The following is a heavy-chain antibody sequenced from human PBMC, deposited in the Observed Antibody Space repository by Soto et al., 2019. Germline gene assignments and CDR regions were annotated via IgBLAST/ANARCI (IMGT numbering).Heavy chain of an antibody. V-gene: IGHV4-59*08. Sequence: PSETLPHTCTVSGGSSSSYYWSWIRQPPGKGLEWIGYIYYSGSTNYNPSLKSRVTISVDTSKNQFSLKLSSVTAADTAVYYCARTPKSGFDPWGQGTLVTVSS. CDR3: ARTPKSGFDP. CDR2: IYYSGST. CDR1: GGSSSSYY. J-gene: IGHJ5*02. D-gene: IGHD2-15*01.